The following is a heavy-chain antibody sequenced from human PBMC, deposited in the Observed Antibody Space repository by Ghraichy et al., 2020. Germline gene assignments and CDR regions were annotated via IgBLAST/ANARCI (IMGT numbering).Heavy chain of an antibody. Sequence: GGSLRLSCAASGFTFSSYAMSWVRQAPGKGLEWVSAISGSGGSTYYADSVKGRFTISRDNSKNTLYLQMNSLRAEDTAVYYCAKDLRASGCSGGSCNTYYWGQGTLVTVSS. CDR3: AKDLRASGCSGGSCNTYY. J-gene: IGHJ4*02. CDR1: GFTFSSYA. V-gene: IGHV3-23*01. CDR2: ISGSGGST. D-gene: IGHD2-15*01.